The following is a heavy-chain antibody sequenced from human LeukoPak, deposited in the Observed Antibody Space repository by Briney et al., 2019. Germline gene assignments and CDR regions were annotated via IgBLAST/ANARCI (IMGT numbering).Heavy chain of an antibody. Sequence: GGSLRLSCAASGFTFSSYAMHWVRQAPGKGLEYVSAISSNGGSTYYANSVKGRFTISRDNSKNTLYLQMGSLRAEDMAVYYCARVCSSTSCYDAFDIWGQGTMVTVSS. J-gene: IGHJ3*02. CDR2: ISSNGGST. CDR1: GFTFSSYA. V-gene: IGHV3-64*01. D-gene: IGHD2-2*01. CDR3: ARVCSSTSCYDAFDI.